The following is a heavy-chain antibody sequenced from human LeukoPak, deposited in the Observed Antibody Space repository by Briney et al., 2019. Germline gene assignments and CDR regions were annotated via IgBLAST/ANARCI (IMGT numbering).Heavy chain of an antibody. CDR2: IYPGDSDT. Sequence: GESLKISCKGSGYSFTSYWIGWVRQMPGKGLEWMGIIYPGDSDTRYSPSFQGQSTISADKSISTAYLQWSSLKASDTAMYYCARRVVVPAADDAFDIWGQGTMVTVSS. V-gene: IGHV5-51*01. J-gene: IGHJ3*02. D-gene: IGHD2-2*01. CDR1: GYSFTSYW. CDR3: ARRVVVPAADDAFDI.